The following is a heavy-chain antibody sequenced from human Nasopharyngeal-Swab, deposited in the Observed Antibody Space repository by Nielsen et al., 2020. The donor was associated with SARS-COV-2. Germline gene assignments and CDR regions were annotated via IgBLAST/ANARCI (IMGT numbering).Heavy chain of an antibody. D-gene: IGHD4-17*01. CDR2: IAHDASNE. CDR3: ARDAPAHYGAFY. CDR1: GFTFSSFG. J-gene: IGHJ4*02. V-gene: IGHV3-30*03. Sequence: GGPLRLSCAASGFTFSSFGMHWVRQAPGTGLEWVAFIAHDASNEYYGDSVKGRFSISRDSSKNTLYLQMDSLRGEDTAVYYCARDAPAHYGAFYWGRGTLVTVSS.